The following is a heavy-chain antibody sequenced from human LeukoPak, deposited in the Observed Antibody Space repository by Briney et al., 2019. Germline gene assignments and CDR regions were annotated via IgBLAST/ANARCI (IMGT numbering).Heavy chain of an antibody. CDR3: AREGGRYCSGGSCYSSNGWYGGLNY. CDR1: GYTFTSYG. CDR2: ISTYNGHT. D-gene: IGHD2-15*01. V-gene: IGHV1-18*01. Sequence: ASVKVSCTASGYTFTSYGISWVRQAPGQGLEWMGWISTYNGHTNYARKVQGRVTMTTDTSTSTAYMELRSLRSDDTAVYYCAREGGRYCSGGSCYSSNGWYGGLNYWGQGTLVTVSS. J-gene: IGHJ4*02.